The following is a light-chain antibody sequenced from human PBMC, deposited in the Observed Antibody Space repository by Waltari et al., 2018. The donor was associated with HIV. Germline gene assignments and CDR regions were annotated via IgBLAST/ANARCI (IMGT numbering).Light chain of an antibody. CDR1: SSNIGAGYD. CDR3: QSYDSSLSGGDVV. J-gene: IGLJ2*01. V-gene: IGLV1-40*01. Sequence: QSVLTRPPSVSGAPGQRVTISCTGSSSNIGAGYDVHWYQHLPGTAPKLLIYGNSNRPSGVPDRFSGSKSGTSASLAITGLQAEDEADYYCQSYDSSLSGGDVVFGGGTKLTVL. CDR2: GNS.